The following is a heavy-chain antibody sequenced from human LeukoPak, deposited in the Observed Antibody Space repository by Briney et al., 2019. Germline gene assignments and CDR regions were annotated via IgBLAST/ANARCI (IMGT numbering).Heavy chain of an antibody. V-gene: IGHV3-21*01. D-gene: IGHD3-22*01. Sequence: GGSLRLSCAASGFTFISYSMNWVRQAPGKGLEWVSSISNSSPNIYYADSVKGRFTISRDRAKDSLFLQMNSLRAEDTAVYYCARALHGSSGYYFDYWGQGTLVTVSS. CDR3: ARALHGSSGYYFDY. CDR2: ISNSSPNI. CDR1: GFTFISYS. J-gene: IGHJ4*02.